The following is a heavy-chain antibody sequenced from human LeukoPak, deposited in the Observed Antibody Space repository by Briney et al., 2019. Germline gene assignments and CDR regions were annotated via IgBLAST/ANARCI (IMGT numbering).Heavy chain of an antibody. CDR3: ARVGHYYDSSGQYYYYYYYMDV. V-gene: IGHV3-7*01. CDR1: GFTFSSYW. Sequence: PGGSLRLSCAASGFTFSSYWMSWVRQAPGKGLEWVANIKQDGSEKYYVDSVKGRFTISRDNAKNSLYLQMNSLRAEDTAVYYCARVGHYYDSSGQYYYYYYYMDVWGKGTTVTVSS. D-gene: IGHD3-22*01. J-gene: IGHJ6*03. CDR2: IKQDGSEK.